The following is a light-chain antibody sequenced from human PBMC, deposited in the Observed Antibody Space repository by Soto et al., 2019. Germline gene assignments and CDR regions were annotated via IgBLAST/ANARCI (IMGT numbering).Light chain of an antibody. Sequence: EVVVTQSPATLSVSPGERATLSCRASQSVSSNLAWYQQKPGQAPRLLIYGASTRATGIPAGFSGSGSGTEFTLTISSLQSEDFAVYYCHQYDNWPKTFGQGTRLEIK. CDR2: GAS. CDR3: HQYDNWPKT. V-gene: IGKV3-15*01. CDR1: QSVSSN. J-gene: IGKJ5*01.